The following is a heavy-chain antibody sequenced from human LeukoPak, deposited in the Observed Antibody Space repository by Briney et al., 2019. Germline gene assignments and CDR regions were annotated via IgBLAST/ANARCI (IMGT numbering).Heavy chain of an antibody. CDR3: AKVGDYGDYVLHGPFDY. CDR1: GFTFSSYA. D-gene: IGHD4-17*01. Sequence: PGGSLRLSCAASGFTFSSYAVHWVRQAPGKGLEWVAAISYDGTKTYYADSVKGRFTISRDNSKNTLYLQMNSLRAEDTAVYYCAKVGDYGDYVLHGPFDYWGQGTLVTVSS. V-gene: IGHV3-30*04. CDR2: ISYDGTKT. J-gene: IGHJ4*02.